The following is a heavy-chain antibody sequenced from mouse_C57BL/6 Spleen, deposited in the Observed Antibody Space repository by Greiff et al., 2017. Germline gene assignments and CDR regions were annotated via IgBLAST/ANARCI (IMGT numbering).Heavy chain of an antibody. Sequence: EVHLVESGGGLVKPGGSLKLSCAASGFTFSDYGMHWVRQAPEKGLEWVAYISSGSSTIYYADTVKGRFTITRDNAKNTLFLQMTSLRSEDTAMYYCARRMIKSGYFDVWGTGTTVTVAS. CDR2: ISSGSSTI. D-gene: IGHD2-4*01. CDR3: ARRMIKSGYFDV. CDR1: GFTFSDYG. J-gene: IGHJ1*03. V-gene: IGHV5-17*01.